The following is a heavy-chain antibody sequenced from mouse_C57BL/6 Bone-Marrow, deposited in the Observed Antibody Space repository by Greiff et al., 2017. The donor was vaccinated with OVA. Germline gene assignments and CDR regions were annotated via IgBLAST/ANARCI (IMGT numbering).Heavy chain of an antibody. CDR3: ARKSSTVVDAMDY. CDR1: GFSFTSYA. V-gene: IGHV2-9-1*01. D-gene: IGHD1-1*01. J-gene: IGHJ4*01. Sequence: QVQLQQSGPGLVAPSQSLSITCTVSGFSFTSYAISWVRQPPGKGLEWLGVIWTGGGTNYNSALKSRLSISEDKSKSQVFLKLSSLQTEDTARYYCARKSSTVVDAMDYWGQGTSVTVSS. CDR2: IWTGGGT.